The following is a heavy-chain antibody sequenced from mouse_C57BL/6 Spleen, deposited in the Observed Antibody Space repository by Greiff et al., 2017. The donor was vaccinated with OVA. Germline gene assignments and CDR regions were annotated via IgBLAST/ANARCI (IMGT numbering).Heavy chain of an antibody. V-gene: IGHV3-6*01. D-gene: IGHD1-1*01. Sequence: EVKLQESGPGLVKPSQSLSLTCSVTGYSITSGYYWHWIRQFPGNKLEWMGYISYDGSNNYNPSLKNRISITRDTSKNQFFLKLNSVTTEDTATYYCARDPGSSFFWYFDVWGTGTTVTVSS. J-gene: IGHJ1*03. CDR3: ARDPGSSFFWYFDV. CDR1: GYSITSGYY. CDR2: ISYDGSN.